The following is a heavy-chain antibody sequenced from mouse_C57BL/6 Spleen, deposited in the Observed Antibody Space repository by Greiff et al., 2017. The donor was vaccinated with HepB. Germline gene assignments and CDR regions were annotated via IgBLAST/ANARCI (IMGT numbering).Heavy chain of an antibody. CDR2: INYDGSST. V-gene: IGHV5-16*01. D-gene: IGHD2-2*01. J-gene: IGHJ2*01. Sequence: EVMLVESEGGLVQPGSSMKLSCTASGFTFSDYYMAWVRQVPEKGLEWVANINYDGSSTYYLDSLKSRFISSRDNAKNILYLQMSSLKSEDTATYYCARVHMVAFDYGGQGTTLTVSS. CDR3: ARVHMVAFDY. CDR1: GFTFSDYY.